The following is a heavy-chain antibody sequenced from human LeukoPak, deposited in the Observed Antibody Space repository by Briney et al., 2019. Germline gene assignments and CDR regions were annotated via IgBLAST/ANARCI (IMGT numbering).Heavy chain of an antibody. CDR3: ARRGQWLVTGGFDP. CDR1: GYTLTELS. V-gene: IGHV1-24*01. Sequence: ASVKVSCKVSGYTLTELSMHWVRQARGKGLEWMGGFDPEDGETIYAQKFQGRVTMTEDTSTDTAYMELRSLRSDDTAVYYCARRGQWLVTGGFDPWGQGTLVTVSS. J-gene: IGHJ5*02. D-gene: IGHD6-19*01. CDR2: FDPEDGET.